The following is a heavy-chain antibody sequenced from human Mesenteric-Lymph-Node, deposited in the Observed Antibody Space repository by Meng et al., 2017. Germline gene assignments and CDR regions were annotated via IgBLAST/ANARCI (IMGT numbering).Heavy chain of an antibody. CDR2: IYHSGST. CDR3: ARADKVRFDY. Sequence: QVQLQQWGAGPLKPSETLSLTCAVYGGSFSGFYWTWIRQPPGKGLEWIGEIYHSGSTNYNPSLKSRVSISVDKSKNQFSLKLSSVTAADTAVYYCARADKVRFDYWGQGTLVTVSS. V-gene: IGHV4-34*01. CDR1: GGSFSGFY. J-gene: IGHJ4*02.